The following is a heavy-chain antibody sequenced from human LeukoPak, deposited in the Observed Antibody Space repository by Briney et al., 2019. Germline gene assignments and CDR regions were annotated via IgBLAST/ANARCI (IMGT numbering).Heavy chain of an antibody. J-gene: IGHJ4*02. D-gene: IGHD6-19*01. CDR3: ARDNSGRNYFEY. V-gene: IGHV3-11*05. CDR2: INIGSDYT. CDR1: GFTFSDYY. Sequence: GGSLRLSCAASGFTFSDYYMSWVRQAPGKGLEWISYINIGSDYTNYADSVRGRFTISRDNAKNSLYLQMNSLGDEDMAVYYCARDNSGRNYFEYWGQGTLVTVSS.